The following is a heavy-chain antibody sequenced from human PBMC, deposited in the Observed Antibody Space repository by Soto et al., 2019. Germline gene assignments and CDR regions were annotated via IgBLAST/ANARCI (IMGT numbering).Heavy chain of an antibody. J-gene: IGHJ5*02. CDR2: IIPIFGTA. D-gene: IGHD3-10*01. CDR3: ARYRSGRYYNVGWFYP. CDR1: GGTFSSYA. V-gene: IGHV1-69*01. Sequence: QVKLVQSGAEVKKPGSSVKVSCKASGGTFSSYAISWVRQAPGQGLEWMGGIIPIFGTANYAQKFQGRVTITVDQSTSTAYMELSSLRSGDTAEYYFARYRSGRYYNVGWFYPWGQGTLVTGSS.